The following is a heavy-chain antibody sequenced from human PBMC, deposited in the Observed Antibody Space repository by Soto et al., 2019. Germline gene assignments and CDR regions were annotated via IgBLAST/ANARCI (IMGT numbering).Heavy chain of an antibody. CDR1: GFTFTSSA. CDR3: AANRFCGGDCPIDY. J-gene: IGHJ4*02. Sequence: ASVKVSCKASGFTFTSSAVQWVRQARGQRLEWIGWIVVGSGNTNYAQKFQERVTITRDMSTSTAYMELSSLRSEDTAVYYCAANRFCGGDCPIDYWGQGTLVTSPQ. D-gene: IGHD2-21*02. CDR2: IVVGSGNT. V-gene: IGHV1-58*01.